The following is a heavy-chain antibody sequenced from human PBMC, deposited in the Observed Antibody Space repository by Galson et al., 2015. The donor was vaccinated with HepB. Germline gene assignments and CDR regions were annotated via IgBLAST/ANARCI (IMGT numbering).Heavy chain of an antibody. CDR3: AKCDGQLRSSEDYYYYGMDV. D-gene: IGHD5-18*01. CDR1: GFTFSSYV. CDR2: ISGSGGST. J-gene: IGHJ6*02. Sequence: SLRLSCAASGFTFSSYVMSWVRQAPGKGLEWVSAISGSGGSTYYADAVKGRFTISRDTSKNTLYLQMNSLRAEDTAVYYCAKCDGQLRSSEDYYYYGMDVWGQGTTVTVSS. V-gene: IGHV3-23*01.